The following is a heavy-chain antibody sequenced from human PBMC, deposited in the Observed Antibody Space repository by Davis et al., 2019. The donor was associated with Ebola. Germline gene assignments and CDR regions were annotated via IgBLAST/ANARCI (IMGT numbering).Heavy chain of an antibody. D-gene: IGHD4-17*01. CDR3: ARELRNWFDP. J-gene: IGHJ5*02. V-gene: IGHV4-39*07. Sequence: MPGGSLRLSCTVSGGSISSSSYYWGWIRQPPGKGLEWIGYIHDSGSTYYNPSLKSRVTISVDTSKNQFSLKLSSVTAADTAVYYCARELRNWFDPWGQGTLVTVSS. CDR2: IHDSGST. CDR1: GGSISSSSYY.